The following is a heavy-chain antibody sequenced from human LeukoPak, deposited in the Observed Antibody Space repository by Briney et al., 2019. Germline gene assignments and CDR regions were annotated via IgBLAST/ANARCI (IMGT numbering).Heavy chain of an antibody. CDR2: IIPILGIA. J-gene: IGHJ4*02. CDR3: ASGNIVVVPAALDY. D-gene: IGHD2-2*01. CDR1: GGTFSSYA. V-gene: IGHV1-69*04. Sequence: ASVKVSCKASGGTFSSYAISWVRQAPGQGLEWMGRIIPILGIANYAQKFQGRVTITADKSTSTAYMELSSLRSEDTAVYYCASGNIVVVPAALDYWGQGTLVTVSS.